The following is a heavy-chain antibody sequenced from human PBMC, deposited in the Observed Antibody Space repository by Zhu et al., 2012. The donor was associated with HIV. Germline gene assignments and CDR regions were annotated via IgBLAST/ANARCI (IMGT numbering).Heavy chain of an antibody. CDR1: GFTFSSYG. CDR3: AKVSGGYNMYYFDY. V-gene: IGHV3-30*02. Sequence: QVQLVESGGGVVQPGGSLRLSCAASGFTFSSYGMHWVRQAPGKGLEWVAFIRYDGSNKYYADSVKGRFTISRDNSKNTLYLQMNSLRAEDTAVYYCAKVSGGYNMYYFDYWGQGTLVTVSS. CDR2: IRYDGSNK. J-gene: IGHJ4*02. D-gene: IGHD5-24*01.